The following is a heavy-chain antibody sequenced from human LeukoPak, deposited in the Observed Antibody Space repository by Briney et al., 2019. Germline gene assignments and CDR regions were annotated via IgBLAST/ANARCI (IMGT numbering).Heavy chain of an antibody. CDR2: INSDVSST. D-gene: IGHD1-26*01. CDR3: ARVPDSGSAIDY. CDR1: GFTFISYW. J-gene: IGHJ4*02. Sequence: GGSLRLSCAASGFTFISYWMHWVRQAPGKGLVWVSRINSDVSSTRYADSVKGRFTISRDNAKNTLYMQMNSMRAEDTAVYYCARVPDSGSAIDYWGQGTLVTVSS. V-gene: IGHV3-74*01.